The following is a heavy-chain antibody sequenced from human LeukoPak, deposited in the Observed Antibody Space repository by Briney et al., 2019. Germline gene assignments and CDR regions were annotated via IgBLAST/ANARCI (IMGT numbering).Heavy chain of an antibody. CDR2: IYNTGST. CDR3: ARDVGKYSAYFSYWYFDL. CDR1: GGSISSYY. D-gene: IGHD5-12*01. J-gene: IGHJ2*01. Sequence: PSETLSLTCTVSGGSISSYYWSWIRQPPGKGLEWIGHIYNTGSTNYNPSLKSRVTITVGMSKNQISLKLSSVTAADTAVYYCARDVGKYSAYFSYWYFDLWGRGTLVTVSS. V-gene: IGHV4-59*01.